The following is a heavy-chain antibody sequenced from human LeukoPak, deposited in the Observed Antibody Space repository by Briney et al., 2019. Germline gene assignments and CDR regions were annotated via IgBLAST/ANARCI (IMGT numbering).Heavy chain of an antibody. CDR2: INHSGST. CDR1: GGSFSGYY. V-gene: IGHV4-34*01. Sequence: SETLSLTCAVYGGSFSGYYWSWIRQPPGKGLEWIGEINHSGSTNYNPSLKSRVTISVDTSKNQFSLKLSPVTAADTAVYYCASGGYYYMDVWGKGTTVTVSS. J-gene: IGHJ6*03. CDR3: ASGGYYYMDV.